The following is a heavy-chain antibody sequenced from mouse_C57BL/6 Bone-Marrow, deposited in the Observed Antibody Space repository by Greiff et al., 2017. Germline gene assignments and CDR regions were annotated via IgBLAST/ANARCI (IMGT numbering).Heavy chain of an antibody. CDR3: AIYYGSLFAY. J-gene: IGHJ3*01. CDR1: GYTFTDYY. CDR2: INPNNGGT. V-gene: IGHV1-26*01. Sequence: EVQLQQSGPELVKPGASVKISCKASGYTFTDYYMNWVKQSHGKSLEWIGDINPNNGGTSYNQKFKGKATLTVDKSSSTAYMELRSLTSEDSAVYYCAIYYGSLFAYWGQGTLVTVSA. D-gene: IGHD2-2*01.